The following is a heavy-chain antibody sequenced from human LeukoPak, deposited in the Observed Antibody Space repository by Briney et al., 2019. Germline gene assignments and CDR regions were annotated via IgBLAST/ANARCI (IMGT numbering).Heavy chain of an antibody. Sequence: GGSLRLSCAASGFTFSSYGMSWVRQAPGKGLEWVSAISGSGGSTYYADSVKGRFTISRDNSKNTLYLQMNSLRAEDTAVYYCAKDKTAMVSNFDYWGQGTLVTVSS. CDR1: GFTFSSYG. J-gene: IGHJ4*02. V-gene: IGHV3-23*01. CDR2: ISGSGGST. D-gene: IGHD5-18*01. CDR3: AKDKTAMVSNFDY.